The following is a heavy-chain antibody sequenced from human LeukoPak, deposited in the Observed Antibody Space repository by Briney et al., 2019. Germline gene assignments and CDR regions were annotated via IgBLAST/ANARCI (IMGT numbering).Heavy chain of an antibody. CDR1: GGSISSSSYY. V-gene: IGHV4-39*07. Sequence: SETLSLTCTVSGGSISSSSYYWGWIRQPPGKGLEWIGRIYTSGSTNYNPSLKSRVTMSVDTSKNQSSLKLSSVTAADTAVYYCARGRRDGDAFDYWGQGTLVTVSS. CDR2: IYTSGST. D-gene: IGHD4-17*01. CDR3: ARGRRDGDAFDY. J-gene: IGHJ4*02.